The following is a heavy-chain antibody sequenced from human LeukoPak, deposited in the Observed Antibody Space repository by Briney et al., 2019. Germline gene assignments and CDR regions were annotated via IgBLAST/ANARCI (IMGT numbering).Heavy chain of an antibody. Sequence: ASVKVSFKASGYTFTSYAMHWVRQAPGQRLEWMGWINAGNGNTKYSQKFQGRVTITRDTSASTAYMELSSLRSEDTAVYYCARGYGDYRSDAFDIWGQGTMVTVSS. CDR2: INAGNGNT. CDR3: ARGYGDYRSDAFDI. V-gene: IGHV1-3*01. CDR1: GYTFTSYA. D-gene: IGHD4-17*01. J-gene: IGHJ3*02.